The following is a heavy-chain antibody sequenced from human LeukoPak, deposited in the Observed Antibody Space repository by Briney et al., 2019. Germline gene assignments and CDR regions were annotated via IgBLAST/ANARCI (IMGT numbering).Heavy chain of an antibody. CDR2: ISYDGSN. D-gene: IGHD3-10*01. CDR3: ARDYGSGSDYYYGMDV. CDR1: GNRFSAFA. J-gene: IGHJ6*04. V-gene: IGHV3-30*04. Sequence: QPGGSLRLSCAASGNRFSAFALHWVRQAPGKGLEWVAVISYDGSNSYAVSVKGRFIISRDNSKTTLYLQMNSLRAEDSAVYYCARDYGSGSDYYYGMDVWDKGTTVIVSS.